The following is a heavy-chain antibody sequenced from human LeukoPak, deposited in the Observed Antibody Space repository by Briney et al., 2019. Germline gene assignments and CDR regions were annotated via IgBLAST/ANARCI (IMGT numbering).Heavy chain of an antibody. CDR1: GYTFTGYY. CDR2: INPNSGGT. V-gene: IGHV1-2*02. Sequence: ASVTVSCEASGYTFTGYYMHWVRQAPGQGLEWMGWINPNSGGTNYAQKFQGRVTMTRDTSISTAYMELSWLRSDDTAVYYCARVGLADCVGDCYYPFDYWGQGTLVTVSS. D-gene: IGHD2-21*02. J-gene: IGHJ4*02. CDR3: ARVGLADCVGDCYYPFDY.